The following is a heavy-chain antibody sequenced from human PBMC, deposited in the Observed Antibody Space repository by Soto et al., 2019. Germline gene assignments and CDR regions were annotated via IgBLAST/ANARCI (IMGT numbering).Heavy chain of an antibody. CDR3: ANMAYCGGDCYSNFDY. D-gene: IGHD2-21*02. V-gene: IGHV3-21*01. Sequence: GGSLRLSCAASGFTFSSYSMNWVRQAPGKGLEWVSSISSSSSYIYYADSVKGRFTISRDNAKNSLYLQMNSLRAEDTAVYYCANMAYCGGDCYSNFDYWGQGTLVTVSS. CDR1: GFTFSSYS. J-gene: IGHJ4*02. CDR2: ISSSSSYI.